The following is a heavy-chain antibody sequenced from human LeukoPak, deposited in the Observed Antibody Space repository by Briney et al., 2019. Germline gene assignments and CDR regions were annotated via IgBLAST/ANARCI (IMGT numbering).Heavy chain of an antibody. CDR3: ARAHCSGGSCYGLFDY. CDR2: IYYSGST. Sequence: SQTLSLTCTVSVGSISSGGYYWSWIRQHPGKGLEWIGYIYYSGSTYYNPSLKSRVTISVDTSKNQLSLKLSSVTAADTAVYYCARAHCSGGSCYGLFDYWGQGTLVTVSS. CDR1: VGSISSGGYY. D-gene: IGHD2-15*01. J-gene: IGHJ4*02. V-gene: IGHV4-31*03.